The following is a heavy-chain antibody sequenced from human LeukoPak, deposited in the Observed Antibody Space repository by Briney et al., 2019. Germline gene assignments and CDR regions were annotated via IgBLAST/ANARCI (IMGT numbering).Heavy chain of an antibody. CDR1: GFTFGSYS. V-gene: IGHV3-48*04. CDR2: IKSSSSTI. CDR3: TTTQAGVTFGLDY. Sequence: GGSLRLSCAASGFTFGSYSMNWVRQAPGKGLEWVSYIKSSSSTIYYADSVKGRFTISRDNAKNSLYLQMNSLKTEDTAVYFCTTTQAGVTFGLDYWGQGTLVTVSS. D-gene: IGHD3-10*01. J-gene: IGHJ4*02.